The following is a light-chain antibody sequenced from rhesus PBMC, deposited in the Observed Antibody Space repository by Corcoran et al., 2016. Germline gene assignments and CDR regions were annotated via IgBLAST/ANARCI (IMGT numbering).Light chain of an antibody. V-gene: IGKV1-21*01. CDR1: QGISNW. CDR3: QQHNSTPFT. CDR2: KAS. Sequence: DIQMTQSPSSLSASVGDRVTITCRARQGISNWLAWYQQNPGKAPKLLIYKASTLQSGVPSRFSGSGSGTEVTLTISSLQPEDFATYYCQQHNSTPFTFGPGTKLDIK. J-gene: IGKJ3*01.